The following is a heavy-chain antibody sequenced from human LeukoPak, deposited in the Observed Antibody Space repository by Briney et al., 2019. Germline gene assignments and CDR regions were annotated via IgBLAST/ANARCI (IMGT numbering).Heavy chain of an antibody. CDR1: GGSISSSSYY. V-gene: IGHV4-39*01. Sequence: SETLSLTCTVSGGSISSSSYYWGWIRQPPGKGLEWIGSIYYSGSTYYNPSLKSRLTISVDTSKNQFSLKLSSVTAADTGAYYCATWTTVVTPHAFDISGQGTMVTVSS. J-gene: IGHJ3*02. CDR3: ATWTTVVTPHAFDI. CDR2: IYYSGST. D-gene: IGHD4-23*01.